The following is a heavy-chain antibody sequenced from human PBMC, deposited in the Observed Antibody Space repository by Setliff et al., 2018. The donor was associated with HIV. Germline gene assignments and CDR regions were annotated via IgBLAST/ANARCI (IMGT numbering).Heavy chain of an antibody. CDR2: IYYSGST. Sequence: PSETLSLTCTVSGGSISSRYWSWIRRPPGKGLEWIGSIYYSGSTNYNPSLKSRVTISVDTSKNQFSLKLSSVTAADTAVYYCARGGTVLPPGAFDIWGQGTMVTVSS. CDR3: ARGGTVLPPGAFDI. V-gene: IGHV4-59*11. D-gene: IGHD2-15*01. CDR1: GGSISSRY. J-gene: IGHJ3*02.